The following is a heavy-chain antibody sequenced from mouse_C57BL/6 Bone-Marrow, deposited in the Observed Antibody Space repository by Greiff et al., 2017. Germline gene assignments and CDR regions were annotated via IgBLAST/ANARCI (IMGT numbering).Heavy chain of an antibody. V-gene: IGHV5-17*01. J-gene: IGHJ2*01. CDR3: ARQSDY. Sequence: EVQVVESGGGLVKPGGSLKLSCAASGFTFSDDGMHWVRQAPEKGLEWVAYISSGSSTIYYADTVKGRFTISRDNAKNTLFLQMTSLRSEDTAMYYCARQSDYWGQGTTLTVSS. CDR1: GFTFSDDG. CDR2: ISSGSSTI.